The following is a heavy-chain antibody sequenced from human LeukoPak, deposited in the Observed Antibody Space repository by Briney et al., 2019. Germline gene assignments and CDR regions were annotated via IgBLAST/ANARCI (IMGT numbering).Heavy chain of an antibody. CDR3: ARRYCSGGSCKAPYDY. CDR2: ISSNGGST. D-gene: IGHD2-15*01. Sequence: PGGSLRLSCAASGFTFNSYAMHWVRQAPGKGLEYVSAISSNGGSTYYANSVKGRFTISRDNSKNTLYLQMGSLRAEDMAVYYCARRYCSGGSCKAPYDYWGQGTLVTVSS. CDR1: GFTFNSYA. J-gene: IGHJ4*02. V-gene: IGHV3-64*01.